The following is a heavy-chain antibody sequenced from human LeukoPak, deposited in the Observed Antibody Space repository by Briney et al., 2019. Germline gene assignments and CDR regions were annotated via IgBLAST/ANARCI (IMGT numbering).Heavy chain of an antibody. CDR3: ATDILYGSGSYTDY. V-gene: IGHV1-24*01. Sequence: ASVKVSCKVSGYTLTELSMHWVRQAPGKGLEWMGGFDPEDGETIYAQKFQGRVTMTEDTSTDTAYMELSSLRSEDTAVYYGATDILYGSGSYTDYWGQGTLVTVSS. CDR2: FDPEDGET. J-gene: IGHJ4*02. D-gene: IGHD3-10*01. CDR1: GYTLTELS.